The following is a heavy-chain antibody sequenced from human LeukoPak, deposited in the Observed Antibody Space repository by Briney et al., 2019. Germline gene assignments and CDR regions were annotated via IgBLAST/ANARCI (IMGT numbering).Heavy chain of an antibody. CDR3: ARSPYGDIYNYWYFDL. Sequence: PGGSLRLSCAASGFTFSSYAMHWVRQAPGKGLEYVSATSSNGGSTYYANSVKGRFTISRDNSKNTLYLQMGSLRAEDMAVYYCARSPYGDIYNYWYFDLWGRGTLVTVSS. J-gene: IGHJ2*01. V-gene: IGHV3-64*01. D-gene: IGHD4-17*01. CDR1: GFTFSSYA. CDR2: TSSNGGST.